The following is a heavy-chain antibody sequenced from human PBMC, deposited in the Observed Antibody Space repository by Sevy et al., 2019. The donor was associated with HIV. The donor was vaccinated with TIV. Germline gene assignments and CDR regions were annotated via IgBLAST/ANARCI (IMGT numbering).Heavy chain of an antibody. CDR2: ISSNGGST. V-gene: IGHV3-64*02. Sequence: GGSLRLSCAASGFTFSSYAMHWVRQAPGKGLEYVSAISSNGGSTYYADSVKGRFTISRDNSKNTLYLQMGSLRAEDMAVYYCARGGVATIINDAFHIWGQGTMVTVSS. CDR3: ARGGVATIINDAFHI. CDR1: GFTFSSYA. D-gene: IGHD5-12*01. J-gene: IGHJ3*02.